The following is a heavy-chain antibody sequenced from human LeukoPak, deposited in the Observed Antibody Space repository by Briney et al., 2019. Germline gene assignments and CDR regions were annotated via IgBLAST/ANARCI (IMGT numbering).Heavy chain of an antibody. D-gene: IGHD6-13*01. V-gene: IGHV3-30-3*01. CDR3: ARAHPIGGIAAAGPTNFDY. J-gene: IGHJ4*02. CDR2: ISYDGSNK. Sequence: GRSLRLSCAASGFTFSSYAMPWVRQAPGKGLEWVAVISYDGSNKYYADSVKGRFTISRDNSKNTLYLQMNSLRAEDTAVYYCARAHPIGGIAAAGPTNFDYWGQGTLVTVSS. CDR1: GFTFSSYA.